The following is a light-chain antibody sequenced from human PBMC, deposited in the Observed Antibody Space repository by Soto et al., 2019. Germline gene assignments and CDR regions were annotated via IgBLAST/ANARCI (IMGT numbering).Light chain of an antibody. V-gene: IGLV1-47*02. CDR1: SSNIESNW. CDR3: ATWDDDLYTPI. CDR2: NNN. Sequence: QAVVTQAPSVSGTPGQRVTISCSGSSSNIESNWVYWYQQLPGTAPKLLIYNNNQRPSGVPDRFSCSKSGTSASLAITGRRSDDEADYYCATWDDDLYTPIIGGGTKLTVL. J-gene: IGLJ2*01.